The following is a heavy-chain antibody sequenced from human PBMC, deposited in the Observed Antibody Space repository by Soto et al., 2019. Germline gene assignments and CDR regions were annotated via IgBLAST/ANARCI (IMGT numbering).Heavy chain of an antibody. CDR1: GGSFSGFY. J-gene: IGHJ4*02. D-gene: IGHD5-12*01. CDR2: INHSGST. Sequence: SETLSLTCAVYGGSFSGFYWSWIRQPPGKGLEWIGEINHSGSTIYNPSLKSRVTISVDTSKNQFSLKLSSVTAADTAVYYCARVRRWLQLYYFDYWGQGTLVTVSS. CDR3: ARVRRWLQLYYFDY. V-gene: IGHV4-34*01.